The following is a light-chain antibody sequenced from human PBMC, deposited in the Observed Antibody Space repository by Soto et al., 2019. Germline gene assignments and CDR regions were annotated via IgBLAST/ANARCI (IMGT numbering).Light chain of an antibody. V-gene: IGLV2-23*01. CDR2: EGS. Sequence: QSVLTQPASVSGSPGQSITISCTGTSSDVGSYNLVSWYQQHPGRAPKLMIYEGSERPSGVSHRFSGSKSGNTASLTIYGLQAEDVSDHSCSSYAGSSTCYVLRTGTKVTVL. CDR1: SSDVGSYNL. J-gene: IGLJ1*01. CDR3: SSYAGSSTCYV.